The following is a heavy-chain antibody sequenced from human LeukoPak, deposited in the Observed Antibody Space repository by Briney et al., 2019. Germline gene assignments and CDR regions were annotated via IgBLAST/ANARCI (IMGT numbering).Heavy chain of an antibody. D-gene: IGHD6-6*01. CDR1: GYTFTGYY. V-gene: IGHV1-2*02. CDR3: AREGSSSSLDLSDY. Sequence: ASVKVSCKASGYTFTGYYMHWVRQAPGQGLEWMGWINPNSGGTNYAQKFQGRVTMTRDTSISTAYMELSRLRSDDTAVYYCAREGSSSSLDLSDYWGQVTLVTVSS. J-gene: IGHJ4*02. CDR2: INPNSGGT.